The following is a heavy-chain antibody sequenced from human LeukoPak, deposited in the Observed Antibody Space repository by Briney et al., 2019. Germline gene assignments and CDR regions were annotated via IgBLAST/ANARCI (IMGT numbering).Heavy chain of an antibody. J-gene: IGHJ4*02. CDR1: GYTFTSYG. V-gene: IGHV1-18*01. CDR2: ISAYNGNT. D-gene: IGHD6-6*01. Sequence: ASVKVSCKAFGYTFTSYGISSVRQAPGQGLEGMGWISAYNGNTNYAQKLQGRVTMTTDTSTSTDYMELRSLRSDDTAVYECASKRDIAARPLDYWGQGTLVTVSS. CDR3: ASKRDIAARPLDY.